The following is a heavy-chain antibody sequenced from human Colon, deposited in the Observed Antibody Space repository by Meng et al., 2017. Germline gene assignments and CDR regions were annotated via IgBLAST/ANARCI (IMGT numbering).Heavy chain of an antibody. CDR2: LYAGGNT. Sequence: EVPLVETGGGLIQPGGSLRLSCAASGFAVFTNYMSWVRQAPGKGLEWVAVLYAGGNTYYADSVKGRFTISRDNSKNTLYLQMNSLKVEDTAVYYCARDWVAVTDWGQGTLVTVSS. J-gene: IGHJ4*02. CDR1: GFAVFTNY. V-gene: IGHV3-53*02. CDR3: ARDWVAVTD. D-gene: IGHD6-19*01.